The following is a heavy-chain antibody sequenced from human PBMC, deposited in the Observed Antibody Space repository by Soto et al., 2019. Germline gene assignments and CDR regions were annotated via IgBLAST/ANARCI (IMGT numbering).Heavy chain of an antibody. V-gene: IGHV3-33*01. D-gene: IGHD5-18*01. J-gene: IGHJ4*02. Sequence: QVQLVESGGGVVQPGRSLRLSCAASGFTFSSYGMHWVRQAPGKGLEWVAVIWYDGSNKYYADSVKGRFTISRDNSKNTLYRQMNSLRAEDTAVYYCARDNVDTAMAMEYYFDYWGQGTLVTVSS. CDR1: GFTFSSYG. CDR3: ARDNVDTAMAMEYYFDY. CDR2: IWYDGSNK.